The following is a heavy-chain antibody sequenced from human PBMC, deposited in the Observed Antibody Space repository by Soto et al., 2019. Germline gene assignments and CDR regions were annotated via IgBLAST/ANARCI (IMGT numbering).Heavy chain of an antibody. V-gene: IGHV4-31*03. CDR2: IYYSGST. J-gene: IGHJ4*02. CDR3: ARGDIVVVPAASALFDY. Sequence: TLSLTCTVSGGSISSGGYYWSWIRQHPGKGLEWIGYIYYSGSTYYNPSLKSRVTISVDTSKNQFSLKLSSVTAADTAVYYCARGDIVVVPAASALFDYWGQGTLVTSPQ. CDR1: GGSISSGGYY. D-gene: IGHD2-2*01.